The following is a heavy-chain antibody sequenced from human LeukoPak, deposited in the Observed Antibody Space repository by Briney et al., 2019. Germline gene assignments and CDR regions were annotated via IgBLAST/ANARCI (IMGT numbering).Heavy chain of an antibody. CDR3: ARAQSCSSTSCSSTEYLHH. CDR1: GYTFTTYD. CDR2: VNPNSGNT. Sequence: GASVKVSCKASGYTFTTYDINWVRQAAGQGLEWMGWVNPNSGNTGYAQKFQGRVTMTRNTSISTAYMELSSLRSEDTAVYYCARAQSCSSTSCSSTEYLHHWGQGTLVTVSS. J-gene: IGHJ1*01. V-gene: IGHV1-8*01. D-gene: IGHD2-2*01.